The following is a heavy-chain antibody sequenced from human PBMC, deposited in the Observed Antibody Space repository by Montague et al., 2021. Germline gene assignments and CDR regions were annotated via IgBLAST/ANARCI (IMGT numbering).Heavy chain of an antibody. CDR3: ASLYYGAGNHLRPAPG. D-gene: IGHD3-10*01. V-gene: IGHV4-34*01. CDR2: ISHTGNS. Sequence: SETLSLTCSVSGGTFSGYFWTWIRQPPGKGLEWIGEISHTGNSDYKPSLKSRVTMAVDMSRSQFSLSLRSVTAADTAVYYCASLYYGAGNHLRPAPGWGQGTLVTAS. CDR1: GGTFSGYF. J-gene: IGHJ1*01.